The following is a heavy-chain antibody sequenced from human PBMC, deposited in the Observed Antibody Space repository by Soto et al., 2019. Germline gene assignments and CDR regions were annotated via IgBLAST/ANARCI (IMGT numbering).Heavy chain of an antibody. J-gene: IGHJ4*02. CDR3: ARPRYSSDWLPFEY. Sequence: DVQLVESGGGLVQPGGSLRLSCAASGFTFSSYAIHWVRQAPGKGLEFVSAISSNGGNTYYANSVKGRFTISRDNSKNTLYLQMGRLRAEDMAVYYCARPRYSSDWLPFEYWGQGTLVTVSS. D-gene: IGHD6-19*01. V-gene: IGHV3-64*01. CDR2: ISSNGGNT. CDR1: GFTFSSYA.